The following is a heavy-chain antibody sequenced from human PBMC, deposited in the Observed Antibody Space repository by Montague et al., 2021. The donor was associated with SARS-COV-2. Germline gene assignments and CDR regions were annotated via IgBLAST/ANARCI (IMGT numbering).Heavy chain of an antibody. Sequence: SETLSLTCTVSGGSISSYYWSWIRQPPGKGLEWIGYMYYSGSTNYNPSLKSRVTLSVDTSKNQFSLRLNSVTAADTSIYYCARHETGDPPFGDWGQGTLVTVSS. CDR3: ARHETGDPPFGD. CDR1: GGSISSYY. D-gene: IGHD7-27*01. J-gene: IGHJ4*02. CDR2: MYYSGST. V-gene: IGHV4-59*08.